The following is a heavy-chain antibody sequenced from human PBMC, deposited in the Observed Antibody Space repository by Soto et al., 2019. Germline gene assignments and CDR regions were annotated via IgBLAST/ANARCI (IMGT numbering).Heavy chain of an antibody. CDR2: ISSSGSTI. V-gene: IGHV3-48*03. CDR1: GFTFSSYE. J-gene: IGHJ6*02. Sequence: GGSLRLSCAASGFTFSSYEVNWVRQAPGKGLEWVSYISSSGSTIYYADSVKGRFTISRDNAKNSLYLQMNSLRAEDTAVYYCAKDRVPELRHFYYGMDVWGQGTTVTVSS. D-gene: IGHD1-7*01. CDR3: AKDRVPELRHFYYGMDV.